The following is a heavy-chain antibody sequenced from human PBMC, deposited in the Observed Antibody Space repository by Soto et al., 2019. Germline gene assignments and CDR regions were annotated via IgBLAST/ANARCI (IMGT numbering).Heavy chain of an antibody. Sequence: GSLRLSCAASGFTVSTNYMSWVRQAPGKGLEWVSVIYSGGSTHHADSVKGRFTISRDNSRNTLYLQMNSLSGEDTAVYYCARGGALGYYYYFDVWGKGTTVTVSS. V-gene: IGHV3-66*01. D-gene: IGHD3-16*02. CDR3: ARGGALGYYYYFDV. CDR1: GFTVSTNY. CDR2: IYSGGST. J-gene: IGHJ6*03.